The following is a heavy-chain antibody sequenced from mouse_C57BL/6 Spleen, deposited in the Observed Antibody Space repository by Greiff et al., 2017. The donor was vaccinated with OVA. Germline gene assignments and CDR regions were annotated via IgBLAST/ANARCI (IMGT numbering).Heavy chain of an antibody. D-gene: IGHD3-1*01. J-gene: IGHJ4*01. Sequence: EVKLVESGGDLVKPGGSLKLSCAASGFTFSSYGMSWVRQTPDKRLEWVATISSGGSYTYYPDSVKGRFTISRDNAKNTLYLQMSSLKSEDTAMYYCARQGLTFYYAMDYWGQGTSVTVSS. CDR2: ISSGGSYT. V-gene: IGHV5-6*01. CDR1: GFTFSSYG. CDR3: ARQGLTFYYAMDY.